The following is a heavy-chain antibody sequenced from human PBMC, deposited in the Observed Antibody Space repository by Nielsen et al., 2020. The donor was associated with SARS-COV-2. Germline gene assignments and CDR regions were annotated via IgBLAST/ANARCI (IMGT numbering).Heavy chain of an antibody. J-gene: IGHJ4*02. CDR3: ARETVATFDY. CDR1: GFTFSSYA. Sequence: GGSLRLSCAASGFTFSSYAMHWVRQAPGKGLEWVAVISYDGSNKYYADSVKGRFTISRDNSKNTLYLQMNSLRAEDTAVYYCARETVATFDYWGQGTLVTVSS. V-gene: IGHV3-30-3*01. CDR2: ISYDGSNK. D-gene: IGHD5-12*01.